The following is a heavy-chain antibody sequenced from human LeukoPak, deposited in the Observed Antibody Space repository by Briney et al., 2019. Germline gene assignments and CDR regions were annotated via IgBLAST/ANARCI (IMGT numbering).Heavy chain of an antibody. D-gene: IGHD7-27*01. J-gene: IGHJ3*02. CDR1: GYTFNAYY. CDR3: ATSKAAGDRAFDI. Sequence: ASVKVSCKASGYTFNAYYMHWVRQAPGQGLEWMGWIHPNSGDTNYAQKFQGRGTMTRDTSLNTAYMERSRLTSDDTAVYYSATSKAAGDRAFDIWGQETMVTVSS. CDR2: IHPNSGDT. V-gene: IGHV1-2*02.